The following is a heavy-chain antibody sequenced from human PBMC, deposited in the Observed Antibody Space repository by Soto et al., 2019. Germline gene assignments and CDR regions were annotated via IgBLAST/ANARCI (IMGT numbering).Heavy chain of an antibody. V-gene: IGHV4-39*01. CDR1: GGSISSSSCY. Sequence: PSETLSLTCTVSGGSISSSSCYWGWIRQPPGKGLEWIGSIYYSGSTYYNPSLKSRVTISVDTSKSQFSLKLTSVTAADTAVYYCASPKIAFYNWFDPWGQGTPVTVSS. CDR3: ASPKIAFYNWFDP. D-gene: IGHD3-3*02. CDR2: IYYSGST. J-gene: IGHJ5*02.